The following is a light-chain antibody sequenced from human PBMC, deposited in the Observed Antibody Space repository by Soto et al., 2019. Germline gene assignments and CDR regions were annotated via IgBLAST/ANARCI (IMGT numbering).Light chain of an antibody. CDR2: EVS. J-gene: IGLJ3*02. V-gene: IGLV2-8*01. CDR1: SSEVGSYNY. Sequence: QSALTQPPSASGSPGQSVTISCTGTSSEVGSYNYVSWYQQHPGKAPKLMIYEVSKRPSGVPDRFSGSKSGNTASLTVSGLQAEDEADYYCSSYAGSNNWVFGGGTKLTVL. CDR3: SSYAGSNNWV.